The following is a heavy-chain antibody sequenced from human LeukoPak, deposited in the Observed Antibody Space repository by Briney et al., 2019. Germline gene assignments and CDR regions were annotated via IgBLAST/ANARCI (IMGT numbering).Heavy chain of an antibody. D-gene: IGHD1-26*01. J-gene: IGHJ4*02. CDR1: GFIFSSFG. CDR3: ARVKWDYFDY. Sequence: GGSLRLSCAASGFIFSSFGMHWVRQAPGKGLEWVANIKQDGSEKYYVDSVKGRFTISRDNAKNSLYLQMNSLRAEDTAVYYCARVKWDYFDYWGQGTLVTVSS. V-gene: IGHV3-7*01. CDR2: IKQDGSEK.